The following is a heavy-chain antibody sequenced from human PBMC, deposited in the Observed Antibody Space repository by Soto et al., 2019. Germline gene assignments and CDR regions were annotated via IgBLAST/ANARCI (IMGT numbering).Heavy chain of an antibody. J-gene: IGHJ4*02. Sequence: GGSLRLSCAASGFTFSSYWMHWVRQAPGKGLVWVSRINSDGSNTGYADSVKGRFTISRDNAKNTLYLQMNSLRVEDTAVYYCARGGYGDYTWGYYFDYWGQGALVTVS. CDR1: GFTFSSYW. D-gene: IGHD4-17*01. V-gene: IGHV3-74*01. CDR3: ARGGYGDYTWGYYFDY. CDR2: INSDGSNT.